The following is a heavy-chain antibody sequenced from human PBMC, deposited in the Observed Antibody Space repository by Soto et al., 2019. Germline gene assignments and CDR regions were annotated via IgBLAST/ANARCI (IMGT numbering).Heavy chain of an antibody. D-gene: IGHD6-19*01. CDR3: AISIAVAPGWLDP. CDR2: IWYDGSNT. J-gene: IGHJ5*02. CDR1: GFIFSSYG. Sequence: QVQLVESGGGVVQPGKSLRLSCAASGFIFSSYGMHWVRQAPGKGLEWVAGIWYDGSNTFYSDAVKGRFSISRDNSKNTVDLQMNSLRAEDTAVYYCAISIAVAPGWLDPWGQGIQVTVSS. V-gene: IGHV3-33*01.